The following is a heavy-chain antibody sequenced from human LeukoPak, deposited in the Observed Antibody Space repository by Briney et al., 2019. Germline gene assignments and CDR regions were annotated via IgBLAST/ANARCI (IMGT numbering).Heavy chain of an antibody. CDR1: GFTFSSYE. J-gene: IGHJ6*03. CDR2: INHSGST. Sequence: PGGSLRLSCAASGFTFSSYEMNWVRQPPGKGLEWIGEINHSGSTNYNPSLKSRVTISVDTSKNQFSLKLSSVTAADTAVYYCARLLRGYSGYASGFYYMDVWGKGTTVTISS. D-gene: IGHD5-12*01. CDR3: ARLLRGYSGYASGFYYMDV. V-gene: IGHV4-34*01.